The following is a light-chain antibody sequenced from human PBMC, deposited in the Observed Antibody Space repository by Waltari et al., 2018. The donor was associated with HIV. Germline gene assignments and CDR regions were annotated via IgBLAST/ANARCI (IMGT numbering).Light chain of an antibody. CDR1: TTKIGERYD. CDR3: QSYDRSLSGVI. CDR2: GDA. V-gene: IGLV1-40*01. J-gene: IGLJ2*01. Sequence: QYVLTQQTSVSRAPGQRINNNCNENTTKIGERYDVNRYQQLPGTAPKLLIYGDANRPSGVPDRFSGSTSGTSASLAITGLRAEDECDYYCQSYDRSLSGVIFGGGTKLTVL.